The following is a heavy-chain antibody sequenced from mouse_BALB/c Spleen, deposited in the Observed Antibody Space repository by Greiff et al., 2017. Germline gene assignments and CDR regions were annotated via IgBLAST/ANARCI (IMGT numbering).Heavy chain of an antibody. J-gene: IGHJ3*01. CDR2: IYPGSGST. V-gene: IGHV1-81*01. CDR1: GYTFTDYV. Sequence: QVQLQQSGPELVKPGASVKMSCKASGYTFTDYVISWVKQRTGQGLEWIGEIYPGSGSTYYNEKFKGKATLTSDKSSSTAYMELSSLTSEDSAVYYCARAELENAWFAYWGQGTLVTVSA. CDR3: ARAELENAWFAY.